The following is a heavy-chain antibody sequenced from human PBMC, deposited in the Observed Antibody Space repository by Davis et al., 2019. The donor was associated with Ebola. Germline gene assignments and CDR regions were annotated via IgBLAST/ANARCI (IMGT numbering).Heavy chain of an antibody. J-gene: IGHJ5*02. V-gene: IGHV3-30*02. D-gene: IGHD6-19*01. CDR2: IWFDGNTK. CDR3: AKDLFSSGWYDWFDP. Sequence: GESLKISCTASGFTFSSSGMDWVRQAPGKGLEWVANIWFDGNTKYYADSVKGRFSISRDNSQNTVYLEVKNLRVEDTAVYYCAKDLFSSGWYDWFDPWGQGTLVTVSS. CDR1: GFTFSSSG.